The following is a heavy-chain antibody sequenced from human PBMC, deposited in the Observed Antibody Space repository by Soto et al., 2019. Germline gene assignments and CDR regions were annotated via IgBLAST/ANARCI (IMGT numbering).Heavy chain of an antibody. D-gene: IGHD3-3*01. CDR3: ARDGMTIFGVVSYYYGMDV. Sequence: GGSLRLSCAASGFTFSSYEMNWVRQAPGKGLEWVSYISSSGSTIYYADSVKGRFTISRDNAKNSLYLQMNSLRAEDTAVYYSARDGMTIFGVVSYYYGMDVWGQGTTVTVSS. CDR2: ISSSGSTI. V-gene: IGHV3-48*03. J-gene: IGHJ6*02. CDR1: GFTFSSYE.